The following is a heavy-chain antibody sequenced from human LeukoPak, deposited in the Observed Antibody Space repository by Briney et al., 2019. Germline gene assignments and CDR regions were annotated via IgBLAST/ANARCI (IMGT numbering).Heavy chain of an antibody. V-gene: IGHV1-69*13. CDR1: GGTFSSYA. J-gene: IGHJ3*02. Sequence: SVKVSCKASGGTFSSYAISWVRQAPGQGLEWMGGIIPIFGTANYAQKFQGRVTITADESTSTAYMELSSLRSEDTAVYYCARDEAYCSGGSCGAFDIWDQGTMVTVSS. CDR2: IIPIFGTA. CDR3: ARDEAYCSGGSCGAFDI. D-gene: IGHD2-15*01.